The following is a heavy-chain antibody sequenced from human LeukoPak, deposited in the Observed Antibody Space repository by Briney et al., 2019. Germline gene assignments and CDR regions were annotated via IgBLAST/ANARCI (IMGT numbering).Heavy chain of an antibody. CDR1: GFTFSSYG. CDR3: AKDRRSSSGWLYAFDI. D-gene: IGHD6-19*01. CDR2: IRYDGSNK. Sequence: PGGSLRLSCAASGFTFSSYGMHWVRQAPGKGLEWVAFIRYDGSNKYYADSVKGRFTISRDNSKNTLYLQMNSPRAEDTAVYYCAKDRRSSSGWLYAFDIWGQGTMVTVSS. V-gene: IGHV3-30*02. J-gene: IGHJ3*02.